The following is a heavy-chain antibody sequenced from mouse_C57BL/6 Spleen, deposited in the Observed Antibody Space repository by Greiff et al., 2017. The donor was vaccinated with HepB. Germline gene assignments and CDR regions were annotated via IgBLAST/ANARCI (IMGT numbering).Heavy chain of an antibody. CDR2: IWSGGST. Sequence: QVQLKESGPGLVQPSQSLSITCTVSGFSLTSYGVHWVRQSPGKGLEWLGVIWSGGSTDYNAAFISRLSISKDNSKSQVFFKMNSLQADYTAIYYCARNKDYYGSSLAIDVWGTGTTVTVSS. J-gene: IGHJ1*03. CDR3: ARNKDYYGSSLAIDV. V-gene: IGHV2-2*01. D-gene: IGHD1-1*01. CDR1: GFSLTSYG.